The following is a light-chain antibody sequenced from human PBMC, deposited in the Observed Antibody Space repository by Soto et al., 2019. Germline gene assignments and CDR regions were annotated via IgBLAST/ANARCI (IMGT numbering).Light chain of an antibody. CDR3: QQYNNWPLFT. J-gene: IGKJ3*01. CDR1: QSVSSN. CDR2: GAS. Sequence: EIVMTQSPATLSVSPGERATLSCRVSQSVSSNLAWYQQKPGQAPRLLIYGASTRATDIPARFSGSGSGTEFTLTISSLQSEDFAVYYCQQYNNWPLFTFGPGTKVDIK. V-gene: IGKV3-15*01.